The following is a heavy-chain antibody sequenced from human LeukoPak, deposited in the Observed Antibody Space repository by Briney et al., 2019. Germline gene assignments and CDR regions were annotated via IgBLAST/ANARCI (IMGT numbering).Heavy chain of an antibody. Sequence: SETLSLTCTVSGYSISSGYYWGWIRQPPGKGLEWIGSIYHSGSTYYNPSLKSRVTISVDTSKNQFSLKLSSVTTADTATYFCARGSYIISSGYYRPFDNWGQGIRVIVSS. CDR1: GYSISSGYY. CDR2: IYHSGST. V-gene: IGHV4-38-2*02. J-gene: IGHJ4*02. D-gene: IGHD3-3*01. CDR3: ARGSYIISSGYYRPFDN.